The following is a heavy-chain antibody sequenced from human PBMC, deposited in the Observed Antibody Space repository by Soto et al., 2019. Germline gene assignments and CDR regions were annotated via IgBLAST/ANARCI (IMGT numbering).Heavy chain of an antibody. D-gene: IGHD3-10*01. Sequence: GGSLRLSCAASGFIVSGNYMSWVRQAPGKGLEWVSVIYSGGSTYYADSVKGRFTISRDNSKNTLYLPMNSLRADDTAVYYCARDGGLADYGLDVWGQGTTVTVSS. CDR2: IYSGGST. V-gene: IGHV3-53*01. CDR3: ARDGGLADYGLDV. J-gene: IGHJ6*02. CDR1: GFIVSGNY.